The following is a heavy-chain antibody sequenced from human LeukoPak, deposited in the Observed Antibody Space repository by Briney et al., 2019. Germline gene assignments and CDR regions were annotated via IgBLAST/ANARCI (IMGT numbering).Heavy chain of an antibody. CDR3: TRDREGYYYDSSSLGY. V-gene: IGHV3-49*04. CDR1: GFTFGDYA. Sequence: GGSLRLSCTASGFTFGDYAMSWVRQAPGKGLEWVGFIRSKAYGGTTEYAASVKGRFTISRDDSKSIAYLQMNSLKTEDTAVYYCTRDREGYYYDSSSLGYWGQGTLVTVSS. D-gene: IGHD3-22*01. CDR2: IRSKAYGGTT. J-gene: IGHJ4*02.